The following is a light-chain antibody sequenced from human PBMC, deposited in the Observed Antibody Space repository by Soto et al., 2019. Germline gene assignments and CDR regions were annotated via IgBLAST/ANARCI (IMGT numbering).Light chain of an antibody. CDR1: QSVSSY. V-gene: IGKV3-11*01. J-gene: IGKJ5*01. CDR2: DAS. CDR3: QQRSTSPIT. Sequence: EIVLTQSPATLSLSPGERATLSCRASQSVSSYLAWYQQKPGQAPRLLIYDASNRATGIPARFPGSGSGTDFTLTISSLEPEDFAVYYCQQRSTSPITFGQGTRLEIK.